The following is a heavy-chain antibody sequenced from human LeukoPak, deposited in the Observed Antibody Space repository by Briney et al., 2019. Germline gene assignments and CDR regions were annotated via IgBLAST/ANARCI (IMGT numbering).Heavy chain of an antibody. Sequence: SETLSLTCTVYGGSISSYYWSWIRQPPGKGLEWIGYIYYSGSTNYNPSLKSRVTISVDTSKNQFSLKLSSVTAADTAVYYCGGHQPRALFDYWGQGTLVSVSS. D-gene: IGHD2-2*01. CDR1: GGSISSYY. J-gene: IGHJ4*02. CDR2: IYYSGST. V-gene: IGHV4-59*01. CDR3: GGHQPRALFDY.